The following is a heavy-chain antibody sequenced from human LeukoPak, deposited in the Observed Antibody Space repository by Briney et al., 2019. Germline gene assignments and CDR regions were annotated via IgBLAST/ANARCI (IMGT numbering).Heavy chain of an antibody. CDR3: ARISGYSGYSDY. Sequence: GGSLRLSCAASGFTFSSYSMNWVRQAPGKGLEWVSYISYSSTIYYADSVKDRFTISRDNAKNSLYLQMNSLRAEDTAVHYCARISGYSGYSDYWGQGTLVTVSS. V-gene: IGHV3-48*04. CDR1: GFTFSSYS. CDR2: ISYSSTI. J-gene: IGHJ4*02. D-gene: IGHD5-12*01.